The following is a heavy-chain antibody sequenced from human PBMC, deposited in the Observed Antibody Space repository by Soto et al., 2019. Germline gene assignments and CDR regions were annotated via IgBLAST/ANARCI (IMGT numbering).Heavy chain of an antibody. V-gene: IGHV5-10-1*01. CDR2: IDPSGSYI. CDR3: QRINNLKSLYGMDL. CDR1: GYSFTRYW. Sequence: PGGSLKLSFKSSGYSFTRYWIIWGLQMPGKGLEWMGRIDPSGSYIYYSPSFQGHVTVAVGKSTTTAYLQWSSLKASDTAIYYCQRINNLKSLYGMDLRGQGTTVTVSS. D-gene: IGHD1-1*01. J-gene: IGHJ6*02.